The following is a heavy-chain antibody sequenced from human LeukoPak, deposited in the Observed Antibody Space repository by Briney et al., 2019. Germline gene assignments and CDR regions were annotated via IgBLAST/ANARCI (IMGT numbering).Heavy chain of an antibody. V-gene: IGHV4-59*08. J-gene: IGHJ4*02. D-gene: IGHD3-9*01. CDR1: GGSISSYY. CDR2: IYYSGST. CDR3: ARGERYYDILTGYSYYFDY. Sequence: SETLSLTCTVSGGSISSYYWSWIRQPPGKGLEWIGYIYYSGSTNYNPSLKSRVTISVDTSKNQFSLKLSSVTAADTAVYYCARGERYYDILTGYSYYFDYWGQGTLVTVSS.